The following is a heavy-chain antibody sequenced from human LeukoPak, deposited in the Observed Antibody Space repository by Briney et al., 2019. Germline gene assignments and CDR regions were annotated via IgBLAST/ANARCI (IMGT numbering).Heavy chain of an antibody. V-gene: IGHV3-7*01. CDR3: ARVLSYSLSTYGMDV. D-gene: IGHD1-26*01. J-gene: IGHJ6*02. CDR1: GFTFNSDW. CDR2: IKQDESEK. Sequence: QPGEPLTLPCAGSGFTFNSDWMSWLGQAPGNERQWVANIKQDESEKDYGVSVMGRLTITRDNAKNSLYLQMNSLRSEDTAVYYCARVLSYSLSTYGMDVWGQGTTVTVSS.